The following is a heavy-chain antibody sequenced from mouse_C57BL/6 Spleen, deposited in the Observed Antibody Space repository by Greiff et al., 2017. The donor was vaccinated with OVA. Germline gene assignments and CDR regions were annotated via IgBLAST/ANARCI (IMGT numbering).Heavy chain of an antibody. CDR3: VSDGSRWYFDV. J-gene: IGHJ1*03. D-gene: IGHD2-3*01. CDR2: IDPEDGET. V-gene: IGHV14-2*01. CDR1: GFNITDYY. Sequence: EVQLQQSGAELVKPGASVKLSCTASGFNITDYYMHWVKQRTEQGLEWIGRIDPEDGETKYAPKFQGKATITADTSSNTAYLQLSSLTSEDAAVYYCVSDGSRWYFDVWGTGTTVTVSA.